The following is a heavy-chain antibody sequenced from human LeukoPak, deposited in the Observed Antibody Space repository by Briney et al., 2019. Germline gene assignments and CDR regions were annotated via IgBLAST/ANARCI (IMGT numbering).Heavy chain of an antibody. CDR1: GFTFSSYS. CDR3: ARDRNVVDFDY. Sequence: GGSLRLSCAASGFTFSSYSMNWVRQAPGKGLEWVSSISSSSSYIYYADSVKGRFTISRDNAKNSLYLQMNSLRAEGTAVYYCARDRNVVDFDYWGQGTLVTVSS. CDR2: ISSSSSYI. V-gene: IGHV3-21*01. J-gene: IGHJ4*02. D-gene: IGHD2-2*01.